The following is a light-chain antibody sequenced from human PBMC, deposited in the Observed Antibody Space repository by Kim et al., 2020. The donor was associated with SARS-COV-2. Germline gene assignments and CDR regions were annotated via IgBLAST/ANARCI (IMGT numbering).Light chain of an antibody. CDR3: QKYGALKGLT. V-gene: IGKV3-20*01. CDR2: GAS. CDR1: EHITATS. Sequence: EIVLTQSPGTLSLSQGDRATLACRASEHITATSSAWYQQKPGRAPRLLIYGASTRVTGVPDRFIGSGYGAAFSLTIRSLEPEDVAVYFCQKYGALKGLTFGGGTKVDIK. J-gene: IGKJ4*01.